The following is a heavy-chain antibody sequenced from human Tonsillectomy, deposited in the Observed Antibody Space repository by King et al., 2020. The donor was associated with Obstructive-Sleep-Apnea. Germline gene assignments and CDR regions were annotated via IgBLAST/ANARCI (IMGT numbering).Heavy chain of an antibody. CDR2: ISYTGST. J-gene: IGHJ4*02. D-gene: IGHD5-12*01. CDR1: GGSISSYH. CDR3: ARHPRHSGYDLDYFDF. V-gene: IGHV4-59*08. Sequence: QLQESGPGLVKPSETLSLTCTVSGGSISSYHWSWIRQPPGKGLEWIGYISYTGSTNYNPSLKSRVTISVDTSKNQFSLRLSSVTAADTALYYCARHPRHSGYDLDYFDFWGKGTLVTVSS.